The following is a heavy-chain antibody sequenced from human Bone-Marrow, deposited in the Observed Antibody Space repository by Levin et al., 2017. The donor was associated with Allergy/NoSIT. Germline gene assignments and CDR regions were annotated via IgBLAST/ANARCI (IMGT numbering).Heavy chain of an antibody. Sequence: ASVKVSCAASGFTSTTYAMSWVRQAPGKGLQWVSGISGSGDTTYYADSVRGRFTISRDNSKNTLFLQMNSLRAEDTAEYFCARYPIALVNAYFDYWGQGALVTVSS. J-gene: IGHJ4*02. CDR2: ISGSGDTT. D-gene: IGHD6-19*01. CDR1: GFTSTTYA. CDR3: ARYPIALVNAYFDY. V-gene: IGHV3-23*01.